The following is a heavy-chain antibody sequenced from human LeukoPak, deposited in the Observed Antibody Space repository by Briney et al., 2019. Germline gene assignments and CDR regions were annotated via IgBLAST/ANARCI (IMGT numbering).Heavy chain of an antibody. J-gene: IGHJ4*02. V-gene: IGHV3-23*01. CDR2: ISGRGSST. CDR3: ARAYDFPDY. CDR1: GFTFSTYA. Sequence: GGSLRLSCAASGFTFSTYAMGWVRQAPGKGPEWVSGISGRGSSTYYSDSVKGRFTISRDNSRNTLSLQMTSLRAEDTAVYYCARAYDFPDYWGQGTLVTVSS. D-gene: IGHD3-3*01.